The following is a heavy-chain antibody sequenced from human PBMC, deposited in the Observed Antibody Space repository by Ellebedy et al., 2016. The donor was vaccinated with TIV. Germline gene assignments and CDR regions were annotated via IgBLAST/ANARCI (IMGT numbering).Heavy chain of an antibody. CDR2: IYSSGAT. CDR1: GFPVSDNY. V-gene: IGHV3-53*01. D-gene: IGHD6-19*01. Sequence: GESLKISCAVSGFPVSDNYMSWVRQAPGKGLQWVAIIYSSGATFYPDSAKGRFTIPRDDSKNNLYLQMNSLSVEDTALYYCSGGYRGITGAGTSLHYWGQGALVTVSS. CDR3: SGGYRGITGAGTSLHY. J-gene: IGHJ4*02.